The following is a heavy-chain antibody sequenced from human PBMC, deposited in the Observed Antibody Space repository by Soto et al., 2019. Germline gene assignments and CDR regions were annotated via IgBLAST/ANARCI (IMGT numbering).Heavy chain of an antibody. CDR1: GFTFSSYS. V-gene: IGHV3-48*01. CDR2: ISSSSSTI. Sequence: PGGSLRLSCAASGFTFSSYSMTWVRQAPGKGLEWVSYISSSSSTIYYADSLKGRFTISRDNAKNSLYLQMDSLRVEDTAVYYCARGAYYYDSSGLSYWGQGTLVTVSS. D-gene: IGHD3-22*01. J-gene: IGHJ4*02. CDR3: ARGAYYYDSSGLSY.